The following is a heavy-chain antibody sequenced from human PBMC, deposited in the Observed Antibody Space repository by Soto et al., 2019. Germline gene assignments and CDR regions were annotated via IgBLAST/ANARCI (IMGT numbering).Heavy chain of an antibody. D-gene: IGHD3-16*01. CDR3: ARGWGLVS. V-gene: IGHV1-69*01. J-gene: IGHJ4*02. Sequence: QMEQSGAEVRKPGSSVKVSCKPSGGSLTSYPMAWVRQAPGQGFEWMGGIIPIHGTTEYAQKFQGRVTMTADESTNRATLELTGLTSEDTGVYYCARGWGLVSWGQGTLVTVSS. CDR2: IIPIHGTT. CDR1: GGSLTSYP.